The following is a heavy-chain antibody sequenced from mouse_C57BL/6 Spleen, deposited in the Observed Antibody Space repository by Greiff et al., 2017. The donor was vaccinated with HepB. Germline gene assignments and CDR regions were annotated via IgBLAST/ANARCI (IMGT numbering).Heavy chain of an antibody. V-gene: IGHV1-81*01. Sequence: VQLVESGAELARPGASVKLSCKASGYTFTSYGISWVKQRTGQGLEWIGEIYPRSGNTYYNEKFKGKATLTADKSSSTAYMELRSLTSEDSAVYFCARVTTVVALYYYAMDYWGQGTSVTVSS. CDR2: IYPRSGNT. CDR3: ARVTTVVALYYYAMDY. D-gene: IGHD1-1*01. CDR1: GYTFTSYG. J-gene: IGHJ4*01.